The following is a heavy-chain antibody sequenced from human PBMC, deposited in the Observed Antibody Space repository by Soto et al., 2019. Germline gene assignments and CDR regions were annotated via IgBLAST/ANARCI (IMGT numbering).Heavy chain of an antibody. J-gene: IGHJ6*02. CDR3: GTFLSTTSPDV. D-gene: IGHD2-2*01. Sequence: PAQTLSLTCAISGASVSSKSAAWNWMRQSPSRGLEWLGRTYYRYKWYNDYAVSVKSRITINPDTSKNQFSLQLNSVTPEATAVYYCGTFLSTTSPDVWGPGTTVTVSS. V-gene: IGHV6-1*01. CDR1: GASVSSKSAA. CDR2: TYYRYKWYN.